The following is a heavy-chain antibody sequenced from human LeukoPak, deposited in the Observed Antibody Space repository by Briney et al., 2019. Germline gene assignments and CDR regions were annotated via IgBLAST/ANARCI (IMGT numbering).Heavy chain of an antibody. Sequence: GASVKVSCKASGYTFTGYYMHWVRQAPGQGLEWMGWISAYNGNTNYAQKLQGRVTMTTDTSTSTAYMELRSLRSDDTAVYYCARDRSGGYDSSGYYPLFDYWGQGTLVTVSS. CDR3: ARDRSGGYDSSGYYPLFDY. CDR1: GYTFTGYY. D-gene: IGHD3-22*01. V-gene: IGHV1-18*04. J-gene: IGHJ4*02. CDR2: ISAYNGNT.